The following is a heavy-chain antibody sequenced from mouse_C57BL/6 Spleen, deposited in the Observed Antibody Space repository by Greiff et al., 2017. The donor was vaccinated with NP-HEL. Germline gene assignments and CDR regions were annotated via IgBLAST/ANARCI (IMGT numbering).Heavy chain of an antibody. D-gene: IGHD1-1*02. Sequence: EVKLMESGGGLVKPGGSLKLSCAASGFTFSDYGMHWVRQAPEKGLEWVAYISSGSSTIYYVDTVKGRFTISRDNAKNTLFLQMTSLRSEDTAMYYCARWDYDAMDYWGQGTSVTVSS. CDR2: ISSGSSTI. CDR3: ARWDYDAMDY. J-gene: IGHJ4*01. CDR1: GFTFSDYG. V-gene: IGHV5-17*01.